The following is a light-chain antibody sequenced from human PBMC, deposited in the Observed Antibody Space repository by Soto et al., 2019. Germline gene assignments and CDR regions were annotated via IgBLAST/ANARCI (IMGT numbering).Light chain of an antibody. V-gene: IGLV1-44*01. CDR2: NNN. J-gene: IGLJ2*01. CDR3: TSWDDSMNGLL. Sequence: QSVLTLPPSASGTPGQRVTISCSGGSSNIRSNPVNWYQQLPGTAPKLLIYNNNQRPSGVPDRFSGSKSGTSASLAISGLQSEDEAEYHCTSWDDSMNGLLFGGGTKLTVL. CDR1: SSNIRSNP.